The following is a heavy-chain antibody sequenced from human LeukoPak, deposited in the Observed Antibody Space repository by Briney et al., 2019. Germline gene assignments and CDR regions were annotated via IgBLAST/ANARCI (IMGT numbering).Heavy chain of an antibody. Sequence: PSETLSLTCTVSGGSVSNYYWSWIRQSPGKGLEWIGYIYYTETSYNPSLKSRVTISADTSKNQFSLKLYSVTAADTAVYYCARVTGYRIEDYFDYWGQGTLVTVSS. CDR1: GGSVSNYY. J-gene: IGHJ4*02. CDR2: IYYTET. V-gene: IGHV4-59*02. D-gene: IGHD6-13*01. CDR3: ARVTGYRIEDYFDY.